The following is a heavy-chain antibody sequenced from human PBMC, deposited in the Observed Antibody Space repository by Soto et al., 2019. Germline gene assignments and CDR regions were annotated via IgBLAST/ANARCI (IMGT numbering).Heavy chain of an antibody. CDR3: ARQARGHSFDI. CDR1: GYTFTGYL. CDR2: INSNSGVT. V-gene: IGHV1-2*04. J-gene: IGHJ3*02. Sequence: ASVKVSCKASGYTFTGYLIHWVRQAPGQGLEWMGWINSNSGVTNYAQKFQGWVTMTRDTSISTVYVELSRLRSDGTAVYHCARQARGHSFDIWGQGTMVTVSS.